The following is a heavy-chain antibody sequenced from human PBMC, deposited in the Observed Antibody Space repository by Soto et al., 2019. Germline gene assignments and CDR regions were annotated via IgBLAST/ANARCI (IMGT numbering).Heavy chain of an antibody. J-gene: IGHJ6*03. CDR2: ISSSSSYI. V-gene: IGHV3-21*01. D-gene: IGHD3-3*01. Sequence: GGSLRLSCAASGFTFSSYSMNWVRQAPGKGLEWVSSISSSSSYIYYADSVKGRFTISRDNAKNSLYLQMNSLRAEDTAVYYCARDNLRFLEWSAYYMDVWGKGTTVTVPS. CDR1: GFTFSSYS. CDR3: ARDNLRFLEWSAYYMDV.